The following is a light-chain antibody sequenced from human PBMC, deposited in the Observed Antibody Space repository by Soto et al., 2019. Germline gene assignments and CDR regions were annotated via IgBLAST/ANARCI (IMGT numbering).Light chain of an antibody. Sequence: EIVLTQSPATLSLSPGERATLSCRASQSVSSYLAWYQHKPGQAPRLLIYDASNRATGTPARFSGSGSGTDFTLTISSLEPEDFAVYYCQQRSSWPITFGQGTRLEIK. CDR2: DAS. J-gene: IGKJ5*01. V-gene: IGKV3-11*01. CDR3: QQRSSWPIT. CDR1: QSVSSY.